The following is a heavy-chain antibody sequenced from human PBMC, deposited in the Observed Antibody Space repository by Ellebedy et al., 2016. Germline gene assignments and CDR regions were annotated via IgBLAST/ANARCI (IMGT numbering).Heavy chain of an antibody. Sequence: GGSLRLXXAASGFTFSSYAMSWVRQAPGKGLEWVSAISGSGGSTYYADSVKGRFTISRDNSKNTLYLQMNSLRAEDTAVYYCARDPDIVVVPAAPFGDYWGQGTLVTVSS. V-gene: IGHV3-23*01. CDR1: GFTFSSYA. J-gene: IGHJ4*02. D-gene: IGHD2-2*01. CDR2: ISGSGGST. CDR3: ARDPDIVVVPAAPFGDY.